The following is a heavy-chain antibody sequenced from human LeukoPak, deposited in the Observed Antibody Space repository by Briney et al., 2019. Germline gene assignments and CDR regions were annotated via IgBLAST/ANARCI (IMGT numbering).Heavy chain of an antibody. D-gene: IGHD3-10*01. CDR3: AKGGSGSFYWYFDL. CDR2: ISWNSGSI. V-gene: IGHV3-9*01. Sequence: PGASLRLSCAASGFTFDDYAMHWVRQAPEKGLEWVSGISWNSGSIGYADSVKGRFTISRDNAKNSLYLQMNSLRAEDTALYYCAKGGSGSFYWYFDLWGRGTLVTVSS. J-gene: IGHJ2*01. CDR1: GFTFDDYA.